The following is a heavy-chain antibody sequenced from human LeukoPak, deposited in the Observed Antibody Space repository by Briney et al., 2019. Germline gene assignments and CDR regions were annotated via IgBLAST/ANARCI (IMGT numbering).Heavy chain of an antibody. Sequence: GGSLRLSCAASGFSFSSYGMHWVRQAPGKGLEWVAVISSEGSEKFYGDSVKGRFTISRDNSENTLNLQMNSLRLEDTAVYYCAKDKGREGDYGGQGTLVTVSS. CDR3: AKDKGREGDY. CDR2: ISSEGSEK. V-gene: IGHV3-30*18. CDR1: GFSFSSYG. J-gene: IGHJ4*02.